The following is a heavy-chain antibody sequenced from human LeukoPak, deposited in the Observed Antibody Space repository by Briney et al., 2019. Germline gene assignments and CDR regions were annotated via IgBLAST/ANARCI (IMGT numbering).Heavy chain of an antibody. CDR3: ARDIGTGWFASQGHNWFDP. CDR2: IYTSGST. CDR1: GGSISSGSYY. J-gene: IGHJ5*02. D-gene: IGHD6-19*01. Sequence: SQTLSLTCSVSGGSISSGSYYWTWVRQPAGRGLEWIGRIYTSGSTNYNPSLKSRFTISIDTSKNHFSLKLTSVTAADTAVYYCARDIGTGWFASQGHNWFDPWGQGTLVTVSP. V-gene: IGHV4-61*02.